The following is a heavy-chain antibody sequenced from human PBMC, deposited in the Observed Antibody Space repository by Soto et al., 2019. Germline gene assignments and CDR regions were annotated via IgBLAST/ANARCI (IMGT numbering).Heavy chain of an antibody. J-gene: IGHJ4*02. CDR2: ISGSGHST. CDR3: ATPGPYFDFWRGYSYYFDC. CDR1: GFTFSTYA. Sequence: GGSLRLSCAATGFTFSTYAMSWVRQAPGKGLEWVSAISGSGHSTYYADSEKGRFTISRDNSENTLYLQMNSLRAEDTAVYYCATPGPYFDFWRGYSYYFDCWGQGALVTVSS. V-gene: IGHV3-23*01. D-gene: IGHD3-3*01.